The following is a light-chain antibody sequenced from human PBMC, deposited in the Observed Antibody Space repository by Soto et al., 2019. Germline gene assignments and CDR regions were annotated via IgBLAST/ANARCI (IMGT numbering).Light chain of an antibody. CDR1: QSVSNQ. CDR2: DTS. V-gene: IGKV3D-11*02. CDR3: QQRLSWPIT. Sequence: EIVLTQSPATLSLSPGERATLSCRASQSVSNQLGWYQQKPGQAPRLLIFDTSKRATGIPARFSGSGAGTDYTLSISSLEPEDFAVYYCQQRLSWPITFGQGTRLEIK. J-gene: IGKJ5*01.